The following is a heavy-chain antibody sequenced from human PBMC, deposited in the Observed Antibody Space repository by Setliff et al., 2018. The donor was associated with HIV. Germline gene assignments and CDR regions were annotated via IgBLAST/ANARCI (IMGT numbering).Heavy chain of an antibody. D-gene: IGHD5-18*01. CDR3: ATDMDTAMALGH. V-gene: IGHV4-39*07. CDR2: MYYSGST. J-gene: IGHJ4*02. Sequence: SETLSLTCTVSGGSISSSSYYWGWIRQPPGKGLEWIGSMYYSGSTYYNPSLKSRVTISVDTSKNQFSLKLDSVTAADTAVYFCATDMDTAMALGHWGQGALVTVSS. CDR1: GGSISSSSYY.